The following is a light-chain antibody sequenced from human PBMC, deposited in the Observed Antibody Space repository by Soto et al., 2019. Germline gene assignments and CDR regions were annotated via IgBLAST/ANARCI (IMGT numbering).Light chain of an antibody. CDR3: QQRSKWPPST. Sequence: EIVLTQSPATLSLSPGERATLSCRASQSVSSYLAWYQQKPGQSPRLLIYDASNRVTGIPARFSGSVSGTDFTLTISSLEHEDFAVYYCQQRSKWPPSTFGQGTKVEIK. CDR1: QSVSSY. J-gene: IGKJ1*01. V-gene: IGKV3-11*01. CDR2: DAS.